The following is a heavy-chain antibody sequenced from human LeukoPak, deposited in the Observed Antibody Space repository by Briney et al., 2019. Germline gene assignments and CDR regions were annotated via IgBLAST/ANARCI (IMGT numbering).Heavy chain of an antibody. CDR1: GFTFSSYA. CDR3: ANRQGMNSVYDPLFDY. J-gene: IGHJ4*02. V-gene: IGHV3-23*01. D-gene: IGHD5/OR15-5a*01. CDR2: ISGSGGST. Sequence: GGSLRLSCAASGFTFSSYAMSWVRQAPGKGLEWVSAISGSGGSTYYADSVKGRFTISRDNSKNTLYLQMNSLRAEDTAVYYCANRQGMNSVYDPLFDYWGQGTLVTVSS.